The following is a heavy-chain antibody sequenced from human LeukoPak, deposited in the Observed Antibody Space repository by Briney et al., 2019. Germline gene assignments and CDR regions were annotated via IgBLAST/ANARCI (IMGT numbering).Heavy chain of an antibody. CDR2: IYSSGST. D-gene: IGHD6-6*01. J-gene: IGHJ4*02. Sequence: TSETLSLTCTVSGGSINSFYWTWIRQPAGKGLEWIGRIYSSGSTNFNPSLKSRDTMSVDTSKNQFSLRLSSVTAADTAAYFCARENWRSKSIDFDSWGQGTLVTVSS. V-gene: IGHV4-4*07. CDR3: ARENWRSKSIDFDS. CDR1: GGSINSFY.